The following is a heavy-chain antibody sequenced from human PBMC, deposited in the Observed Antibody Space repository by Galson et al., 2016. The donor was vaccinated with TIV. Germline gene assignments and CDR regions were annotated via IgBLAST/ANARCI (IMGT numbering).Heavy chain of an antibody. Sequence: SVKVSCKASGGTLNNYVINWVRQAPGQGLEWMGRIMPILDITKYTQTFQGRVTITADKSTSTAYMELSSLRSEDTAIYYCATSLHDTTMGFDYWGQGTLVTVSS. CDR3: ATSLHDTTMGFDY. J-gene: IGHJ4*02. D-gene: IGHD1-26*01. CDR2: IMPILDIT. V-gene: IGHV1-69*04. CDR1: GGTLNNYV.